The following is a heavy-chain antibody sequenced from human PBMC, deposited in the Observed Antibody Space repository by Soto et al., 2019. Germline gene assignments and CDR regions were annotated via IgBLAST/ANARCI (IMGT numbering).Heavy chain of an antibody. J-gene: IGHJ4*02. V-gene: IGHV3-48*01. Sequence: EVQLVESGGGLVQPGGSLRVSCAASGFTFSSYSMNWVRQAPGKGLEWVSYISSSGSTIYYADSVKGRFTISRDNAKNSMYLQMNSLRAEDTAVYYLASGSNGVCCPFDYWGQGTLVTVSS. CDR1: GFTFSSYS. D-gene: IGHD2-8*01. CDR3: ASGSNGVCCPFDY. CDR2: ISSSGSTI.